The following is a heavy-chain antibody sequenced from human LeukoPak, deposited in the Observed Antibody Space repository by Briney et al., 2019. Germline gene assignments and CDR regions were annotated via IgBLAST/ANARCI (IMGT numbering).Heavy chain of an antibody. CDR1: GFTFSSYA. J-gene: IGHJ5*02. V-gene: IGHV3-30-3*01. Sequence: GGSLRLSCAASGFTFSSYAMHWVRQAPGKGLEWVAVISYDGSNKYYADSEKGRFTISRDNSKNTLYLQMNSLRAEDTAVYYCARGGIAAAGPFTIWFDPWGQGTLVTVSS. D-gene: IGHD6-13*01. CDR3: ARGGIAAAGPFTIWFDP. CDR2: ISYDGSNK.